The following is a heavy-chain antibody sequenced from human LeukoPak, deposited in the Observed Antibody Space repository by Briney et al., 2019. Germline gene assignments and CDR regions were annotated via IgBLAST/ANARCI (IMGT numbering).Heavy chain of an antibody. CDR1: GGTFSSYA. V-gene: IGHV1-69*04. D-gene: IGHD1-20*01. CDR3: ARAGYNWNDEGDY. CDR2: IIPILGIA. J-gene: IGHJ4*02. Sequence: GASVKVSCKASGGTFSSYAIIWVRQAPGQGLEWMGRIIPILGIANYAQKFQGRVTITADKSTSTAYMELSSLRSEDTAVYYCARAGYNWNDEGDYWGQGTLVTVSS.